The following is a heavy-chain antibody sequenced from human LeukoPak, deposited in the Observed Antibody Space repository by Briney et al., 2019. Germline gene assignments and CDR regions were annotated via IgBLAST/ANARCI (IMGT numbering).Heavy chain of an antibody. Sequence: TGGSLRLSCAASGFILSSYSINWVRQAPGKGLEWVSFISSSSSTIYYADSVKGRFTISRDNTKNTLYLQMNSLRAEDTAVYYCAKINYYDSSGYFDYWGQGTLVTVSS. J-gene: IGHJ4*02. CDR2: ISSSSSTI. CDR1: GFILSSYS. D-gene: IGHD3-22*01. CDR3: AKINYYDSSGYFDY. V-gene: IGHV3-48*01.